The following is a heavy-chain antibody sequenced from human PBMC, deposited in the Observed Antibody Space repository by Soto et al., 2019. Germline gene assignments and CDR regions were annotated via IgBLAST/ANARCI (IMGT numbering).Heavy chain of an antibody. CDR3: ARALGGYDHQWGYYFDY. CDR2: IYYSGST. D-gene: IGHD5-12*01. CDR1: GGSISSVDYY. J-gene: IGHJ4*02. V-gene: IGHV4-30-4*02. Sequence: PSETLSLTCTVSGGSISSVDYYWSWIRQPPGKGLEWIGYIYYSGSTYYKPSLKSRVTISVDTSKNQCSLKLSSVTAADTAVYYCARALGGYDHQWGYYFDYWGQGTLVTRLL.